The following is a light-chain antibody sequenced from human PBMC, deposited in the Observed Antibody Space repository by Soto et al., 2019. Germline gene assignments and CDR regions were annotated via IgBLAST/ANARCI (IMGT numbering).Light chain of an antibody. CDR3: QQYTTYPYT. CDR2: DAS. CDR1: QSVTNW. V-gene: IGKV1-5*01. J-gene: IGKJ2*01. Sequence: DIQMTQSPSTLSASVGDRVTITCRASQSVTNWLAWYQQKPGKAPNLLIYDASRLQSGIPSRFSGSGSGTEFTLTISSLQPDDFATYYCQQYTTYPYTFGQGTKV.